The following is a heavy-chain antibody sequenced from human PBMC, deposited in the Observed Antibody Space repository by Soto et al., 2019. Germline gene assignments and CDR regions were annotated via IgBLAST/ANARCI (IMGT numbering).Heavy chain of an antibody. CDR1: GYTFTSYG. CDR3: ARDEYSSSTKLLGYYCYGMDP. J-gene: IGHJ6*02. Sequence: QVQLVQSGAEVKKPGASVKFSCKAPGYTFTSYGIIWVRQAPGQGLEWMGWISDYNGNTNHAQKLQGRVTMTKDTSTSTAYMELRSLRSEDTAVYYCARDEYSSSTKLLGYYCYGMDPWGQGTTVTVSS. D-gene: IGHD6-6*01. CDR2: ISDYNGNT. V-gene: IGHV1-18*04.